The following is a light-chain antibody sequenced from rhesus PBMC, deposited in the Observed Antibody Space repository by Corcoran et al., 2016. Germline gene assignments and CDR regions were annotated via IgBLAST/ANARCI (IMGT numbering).Light chain of an antibody. V-gene: IGKV1-21*01. Sequence: DIQMTQSPSSLSASVGDKVTITCRASQGSSTWLAWYQQQPGKALQLLIYKASSLQSGVPSRFSGSGSGTEFTLTISSLQPEDFATYYCQPCNTPPWTFGQGTRVEIK. CDR2: KAS. CDR1: QGSSTW. CDR3: QPCNTPPWT. J-gene: IGKJ1*01.